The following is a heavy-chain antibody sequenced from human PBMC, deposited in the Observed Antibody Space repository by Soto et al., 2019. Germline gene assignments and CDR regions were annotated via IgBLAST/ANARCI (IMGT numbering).Heavy chain of an antibody. Sequence: QVQLVESGGGVVQPGRSLRLSCAASGFTFSSYGMHWVRQAPGKGLEWVAVIWYDGSNKYYADSVKGRFTISRDNSKNTLYLQMNSLRAADTAVYYCARDRYSSGWYDFDYWGQGTLVTVSS. CDR2: IWYDGSNK. CDR1: GFTFSSYG. D-gene: IGHD6-19*01. CDR3: ARDRYSSGWYDFDY. J-gene: IGHJ4*02. V-gene: IGHV3-33*01.